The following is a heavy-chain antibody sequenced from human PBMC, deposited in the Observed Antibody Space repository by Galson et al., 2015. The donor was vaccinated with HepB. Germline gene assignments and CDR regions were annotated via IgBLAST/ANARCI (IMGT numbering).Heavy chain of an antibody. J-gene: IGHJ6*02. CDR2: IKQDRSEK. D-gene: IGHD6-13*01. CDR1: GFTFSRYW. V-gene: IGHV3-7*03. Sequence: SLRLSCAASGFTFSRYWMSWVRQAPGKGLEWVANIKQDRSEKYYVDSVKGRFTISRDNAKNSLYLQMNSLRAEDTAVYYCARATTLIIGWQQLVKGDYYGMDVWGQGTTVTVSS. CDR3: ARATTLIIGWQQLVKGDYYGMDV.